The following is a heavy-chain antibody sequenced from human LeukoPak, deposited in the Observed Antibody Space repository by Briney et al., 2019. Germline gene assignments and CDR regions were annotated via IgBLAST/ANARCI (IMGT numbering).Heavy chain of an antibody. D-gene: IGHD2-2*01. CDR3: VRRYCSSTSCTLDS. J-gene: IGHJ4*02. V-gene: IGHV3-11*04. CDR1: GFTVSSNY. Sequence: GGSLRLSCAASGFTVSSNYMSWVRQAPGKGLEWVSYISSSGRTIFYADSVKGRFTVSRDNAKNSLYLQMNSLRAEDTAVYYCVRRYCSSTSCTLDSWGQGTLVTVSS. CDR2: ISSSGRTI.